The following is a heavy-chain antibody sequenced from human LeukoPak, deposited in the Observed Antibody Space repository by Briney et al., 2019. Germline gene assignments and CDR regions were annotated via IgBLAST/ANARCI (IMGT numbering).Heavy chain of an antibody. V-gene: IGHV3-21*01. CDR2: ITTTSSYI. Sequence: GGSLRLSCAASGFTFSSYTMNWVRQAPGKGLEWVSSITTTSSYIYYADSVKGRFTISRDNAKSSLFLQMNSLRAEDTGVYYCARDQGHYYDSSGYPYFDYWGQGTLVTVSS. CDR3: ARDQGHYYDSSGYPYFDY. J-gene: IGHJ4*02. D-gene: IGHD3-22*01. CDR1: GFTFSSYT.